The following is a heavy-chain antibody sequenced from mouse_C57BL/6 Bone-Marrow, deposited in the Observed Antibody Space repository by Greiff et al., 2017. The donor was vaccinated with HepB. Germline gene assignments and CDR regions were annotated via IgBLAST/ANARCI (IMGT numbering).Heavy chain of an antibody. CDR3: ARTESLPMDY. CDR1: GYTFTNYW. D-gene: IGHD6-1*01. CDR2: IYPGGGYT. J-gene: IGHJ4*01. V-gene: IGHV1-63*01. Sequence: QVQLQQSGAELVRPGTSVKMSCKASGYTFTNYWIGWAKQRPGHGLEWIGDIYPGGGYTNYNEKFKGKATLTADKSSSTAYMQFSSLTSEDSAIYYRARTESLPMDYWGQGTSVTVSS.